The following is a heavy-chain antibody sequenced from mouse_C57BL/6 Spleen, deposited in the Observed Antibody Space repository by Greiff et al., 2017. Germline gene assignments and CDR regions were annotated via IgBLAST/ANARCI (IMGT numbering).Heavy chain of an antibody. D-gene: IGHD1-1*01. Sequence: QVQLQQSGPELVKPGASVKISCKASGYAFSSSWMNWVKQRPGKGLEWIGRIYPGDGDTNYNGKFKGKATLTADKSSSTAYMPLSSLTSEDSAVYCCARNYGSSYDYWGQGTTLTVSS. CDR3: ARNYGSSYDY. J-gene: IGHJ2*01. CDR2: IYPGDGDT. CDR1: GYAFSSSW. V-gene: IGHV1-82*01.